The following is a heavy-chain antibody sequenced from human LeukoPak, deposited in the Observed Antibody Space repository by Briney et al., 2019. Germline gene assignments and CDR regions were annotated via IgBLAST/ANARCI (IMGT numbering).Heavy chain of an antibody. CDR2: ISSSSSYI. D-gene: IGHD3-22*01. CDR1: GFTFSSYA. J-gene: IGHJ3*02. Sequence: GGSLRLSCAASGFTFSSYAMSWVRQAPGKGLEWVSSISSSSSYIYYADSVKGRFTISRDNAKNSLYLQMNSLRAEDTAVYYCARATDYYDSSADAFDIWGQGTMVTVSS. V-gene: IGHV3-21*01. CDR3: ARATDYYDSSADAFDI.